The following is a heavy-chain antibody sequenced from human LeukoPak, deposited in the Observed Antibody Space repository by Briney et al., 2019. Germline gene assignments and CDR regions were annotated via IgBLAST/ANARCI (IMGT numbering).Heavy chain of an antibody. V-gene: IGHV1-18*01. CDR1: GYTFTNYG. Sequence: GTSVKVSCKASGYTFTNYGISWVRQAPGQGLEWMGWISVFYGHTNYSQNFQGRLTMTTHTSTSTAYLELRSLRSDDTAVCYCVREVSAANAGYMDVWGTGTTVTVSS. J-gene: IGHJ6*03. CDR3: VREVSAANAGYMDV. D-gene: IGHD6-13*01. CDR2: ISVFYGHT.